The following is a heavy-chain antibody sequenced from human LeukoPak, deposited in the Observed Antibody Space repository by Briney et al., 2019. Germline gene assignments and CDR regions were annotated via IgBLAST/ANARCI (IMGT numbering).Heavy chain of an antibody. J-gene: IGHJ5*02. V-gene: IGHV1-69*13. CDR2: TIPIFGTA. D-gene: IGHD2-2*02. Sequence: ASVKVSCKASGGTFSSYAISWVRQAPGQGLEWMGGTIPIFGTANYAQKFQGRVTITADESTSTAYMELSSLRSEDTAVYYCARGAYCSSTSCYRDVPWFDPWGQGTLVTVSS. CDR3: ARGAYCSSTSCYRDVPWFDP. CDR1: GGTFSSYA.